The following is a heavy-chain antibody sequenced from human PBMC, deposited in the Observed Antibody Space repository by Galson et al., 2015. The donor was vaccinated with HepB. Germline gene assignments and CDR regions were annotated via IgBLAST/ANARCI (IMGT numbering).Heavy chain of an antibody. Sequence: SCKASGYTFTGYYIHWVRQAPGQGLEWMGWINSNSGGTNYAQKFQGRVTMTRDTSISTAYMELSGLRSDDTALYYCARPYYYGSGIYYEYYFDSWGQGTLVTVSS. CDR1: GYTFTGYY. D-gene: IGHD3-10*01. CDR3: ARPYYYGSGIYYEYYFDS. CDR2: INSNSGGT. V-gene: IGHV1-2*02. J-gene: IGHJ4*02.